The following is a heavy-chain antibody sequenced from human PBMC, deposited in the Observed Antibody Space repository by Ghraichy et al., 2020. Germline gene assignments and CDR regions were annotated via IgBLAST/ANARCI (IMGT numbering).Heavy chain of an antibody. J-gene: IGHJ4*02. CDR1: GFTFSSYG. V-gene: IGHV3-30*18. CDR2: ISYDGSNK. CDR3: AKDWVASN. Sequence: GGSLRLSCAASGFTFSSYGMHWVRQAPGKGLEWVAVISYDGSNKYYADSVKGRFTISRDNSKNTLYLQMNSLRAEDTAVYYCAKDWVASNWGQGTLVTVSS. D-gene: IGHD5-12*01.